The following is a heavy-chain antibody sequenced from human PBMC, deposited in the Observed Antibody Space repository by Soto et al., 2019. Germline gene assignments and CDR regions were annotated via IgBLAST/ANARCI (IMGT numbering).Heavy chain of an antibody. CDR1: GFTFSSYA. CDR3: AIHPFGVLRRFDY. J-gene: IGHJ4*02. Sequence: GGSLRLSCAASGFTFSSYAMSWVRQAPGKGLEWVSAISGSGGSTYYADSVKGRFTISRDNSKNTLYLQMNSLRAEDTAVYYCAIHPFGVLRRFDYWGQGTLVTVSS. CDR2: ISGSGGST. D-gene: IGHD3-3*01. V-gene: IGHV3-23*01.